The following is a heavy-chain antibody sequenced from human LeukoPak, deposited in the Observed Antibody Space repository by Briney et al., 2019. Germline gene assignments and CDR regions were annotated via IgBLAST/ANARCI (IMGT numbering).Heavy chain of an antibody. CDR3: ARNHKIAARAENYYYMDA. D-gene: IGHD6-13*01. Sequence: ASVKVSCKASGYTFTSYYMHWVRQAPGQGLEWMGIIDPSGVSTTYAQKFQGRVTMTRDMSTSTVYMELNSLRSEDTAVYYCARNHKIAARAENYYYMDAWGKGTTVTVSS. J-gene: IGHJ6*03. V-gene: IGHV1-46*01. CDR2: IDPSGVST. CDR1: GYTFTSYY.